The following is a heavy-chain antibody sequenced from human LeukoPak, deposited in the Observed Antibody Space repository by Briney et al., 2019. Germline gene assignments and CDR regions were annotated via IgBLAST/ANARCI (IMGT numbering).Heavy chain of an antibody. V-gene: IGHV3-30*03. J-gene: IGHJ4*02. CDR2: ISYDGSNK. CDR3: ARDHTAPGLLFDY. CDR1: GFTFSSYG. Sequence: PGGSLRLSCAASGFTFSSYGMHWVRQAPGKGLEWVAVISYDGSNKYYADSVKGRFTISRDNSKNSLYLQMNSLRAEDTAVYYCARDHTAPGLLFDYWGQGTLVTVSS. D-gene: IGHD6-13*01.